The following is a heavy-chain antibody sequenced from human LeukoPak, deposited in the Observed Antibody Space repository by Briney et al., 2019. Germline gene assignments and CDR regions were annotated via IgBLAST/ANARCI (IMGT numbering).Heavy chain of an antibody. J-gene: IGHJ4*02. V-gene: IGHV4-39*01. D-gene: IGHD4-23*01. CDR3: ARHYQVPVVLIDY. CDR2: IYYSGST. CDR1: AGSIISTTYS. Sequence: SETLSLTCTVSAGSIISTTYSWGWIRQPPGKGLEWIGSIYYSGSTSYTPSLKSRVTISVDTSKNQFSLTLSSVTAADTAVYYCARHYQVPVVLIDYWGQGTLVTVSS.